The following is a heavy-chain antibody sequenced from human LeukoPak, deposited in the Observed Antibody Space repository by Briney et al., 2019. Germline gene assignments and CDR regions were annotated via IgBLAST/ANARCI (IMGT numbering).Heavy chain of an antibody. CDR3: AKPRTTGLGWAQFDY. J-gene: IGHJ4*02. D-gene: IGHD2-8*02. CDR1: GFTFSSFA. CDR2: FDGNGPNT. Sequence: GGSLRLSCAASGFTFSSFAMTWVRQAPGKGLEWVSGFDGNGPNTYYADSVKGRWTISRDNSRNTLYLEMNSLRPEDTAIYYCAKPRTTGLGWAQFDYWRQGSLVTVSS. V-gene: IGHV3-23*01.